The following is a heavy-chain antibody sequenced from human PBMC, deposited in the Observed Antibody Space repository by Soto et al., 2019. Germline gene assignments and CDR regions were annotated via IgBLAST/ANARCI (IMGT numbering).Heavy chain of an antibody. CDR1: GYSFTTYW. Sequence: GESLKISCKGSGYSFTTYWIAWVRQMPGKGLEWMGIIYPGDSDTRYSPSFQGQVTISADKSISTAYLQWSSLKASDTAMYYCARRLSPLDPYYFDYWGQGTLVTVSS. CDR3: ARRLSPLDPYYFDY. J-gene: IGHJ4*02. CDR2: IYPGDSDT. V-gene: IGHV5-51*01.